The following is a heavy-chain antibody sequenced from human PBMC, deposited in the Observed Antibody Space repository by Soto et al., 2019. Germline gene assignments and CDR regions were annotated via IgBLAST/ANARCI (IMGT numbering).Heavy chain of an antibody. J-gene: IGHJ4*02. V-gene: IGHV3-53*01. CDR1: GFTVSSNY. CDR2: IYSGGST. Sequence: PGGSLRLSCAASGFTVSSNYMSWVRQAPGKGLEWVSVIYSGGSTYYADSVKGRFTISRDNSKNTLYLQMNSLRAEDTAVYYCARLFPAIVGVPAALDYWGQGTLVTVSS. D-gene: IGHD2-2*01. CDR3: ARLFPAIVGVPAALDY.